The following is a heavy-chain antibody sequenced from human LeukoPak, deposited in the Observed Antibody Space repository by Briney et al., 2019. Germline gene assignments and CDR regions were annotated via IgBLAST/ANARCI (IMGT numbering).Heavy chain of an antibody. V-gene: IGHV4-59*01. CDR1: GFTFSTYR. CDR3: ARGDDYKSTLFDY. Sequence: GSLRLSCAASGFTFSTYRMNWVRQPPGKGPEWIGYISYSGTTNYNPSLKSRVTISVDTSKKQFSLKLTSATAADTAVYYCARGDDYKSTLFDYWGQGTLVTVSS. D-gene: IGHD5-12*01. CDR2: ISYSGTT. J-gene: IGHJ4*02.